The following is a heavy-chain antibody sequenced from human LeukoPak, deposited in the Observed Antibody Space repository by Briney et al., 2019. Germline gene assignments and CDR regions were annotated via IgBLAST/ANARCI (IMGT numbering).Heavy chain of an antibody. CDR1: GGTFSRSG. CDR2: ITPMFGTA. CDR3: ARDAAIFDSSGYYFLW. J-gene: IGHJ4*02. D-gene: IGHD3-22*01. V-gene: IGHV1-69*13. Sequence: SVKVSCKASGGTFSRSGISWVRQAPGQGLEWKGGITPMFGTANYAQKFQGRVTITADESTSTAYLELTSLRSEDTAIYYCARDAAIFDSSGYYFLWWGQGALVTVSS.